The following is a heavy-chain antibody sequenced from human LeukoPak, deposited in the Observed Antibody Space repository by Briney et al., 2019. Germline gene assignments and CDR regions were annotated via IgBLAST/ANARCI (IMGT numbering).Heavy chain of an antibody. CDR2: MNPNSGNT. J-gene: IGHJ4*02. D-gene: IGHD6-13*01. Sequence: ASVTVSCKASGYTFTSYDINWVRQATGQGLEWMGWMNPNSGNTGYAQKFQGRITMTRNTSISTAYMELSSLTSEDTAVYYCARIAAAGNRRLNYWGQGTLVTVSS. CDR3: ARIAAAGNRRLNY. V-gene: IGHV1-8*01. CDR1: GYTFTSYD.